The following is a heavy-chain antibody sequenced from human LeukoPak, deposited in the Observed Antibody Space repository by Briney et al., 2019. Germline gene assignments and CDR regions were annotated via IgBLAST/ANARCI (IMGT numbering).Heavy chain of an antibody. CDR3: AIDPNWGTHS. Sequence: PGGSLRLSCAASGFTFSTYTMYWVRHPPGKRLEWVSIIGSSGGGIHYADSVKGRFTISRDNSKNALYLQMNSLRVEDTAVYYCAIDPNWGTHSWGRGVLVTVSS. J-gene: IGHJ4*02. CDR1: GFTFSTYT. CDR2: IGSSGGGI. V-gene: IGHV3-23*01. D-gene: IGHD7-27*01.